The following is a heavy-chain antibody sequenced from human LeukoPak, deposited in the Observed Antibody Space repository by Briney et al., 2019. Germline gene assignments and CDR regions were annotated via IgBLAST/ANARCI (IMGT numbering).Heavy chain of an antibody. V-gene: IGHV3-23*05. CDR3: AKGIVGATTPWY. Sequence: GSLILSCVVSGLTFSDYGMSWVRQPPGKGLEWVSTINHNGITTYYADSVKGRFTISRDNSKSTVHLQMYSLRAEDTAVYYCAKGIVGATTPWYWGQGTLITVSS. J-gene: IGHJ4*02. CDR1: GLTFSDYG. CDR2: INHNGITT. D-gene: IGHD1-26*01.